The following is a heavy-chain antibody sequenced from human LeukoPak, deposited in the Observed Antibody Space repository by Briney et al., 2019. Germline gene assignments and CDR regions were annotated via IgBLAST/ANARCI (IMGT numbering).Heavy chain of an antibody. CDR2: ISSSSSYI. J-gene: IGHJ4*02. CDR3: ATDSITIFGVVIDYFDY. V-gene: IGHV3-21*01. D-gene: IGHD3-3*01. CDR1: GFTFSSYS. Sequence: PGGSLRLSCAASGFTFSSYSMNWVRQAPGKGLEWVSSISSSSSYIYYADSVKGRSTISRDNAKNSLYLQMNSLRAEDTAVYYCATDSITIFGVVIDYFDYWGQGTLVTVSS.